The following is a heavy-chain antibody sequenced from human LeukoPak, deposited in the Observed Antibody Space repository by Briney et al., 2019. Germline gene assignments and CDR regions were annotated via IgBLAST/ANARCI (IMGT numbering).Heavy chain of an antibody. J-gene: IGHJ3*02. CDR2: IYSGGST. CDR1: GFTVSSNY. CDR3: ARADLYCSGGSCYPHGAFDI. D-gene: IGHD2-15*01. V-gene: IGHV3-66*01. Sequence: PGGSLRLSCAASGFTVSSNYMSWVRQAPGKGLEWVSVIYSGGSTYYADSVKGRFTISRDNSKNTLHLQMNSLRAEDTAVYYCARADLYCSGGSCYPHGAFDIWGQGTMVTVSS.